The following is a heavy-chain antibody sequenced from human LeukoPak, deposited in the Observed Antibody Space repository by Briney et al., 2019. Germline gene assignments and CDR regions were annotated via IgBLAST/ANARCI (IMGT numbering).Heavy chain of an antibody. CDR1: GFTFSSYA. CDR3: ARGLPSSTRTYNWFDP. D-gene: IGHD2-2*01. CDR2: IHYDGGNE. V-gene: IGHV3-30*02. J-gene: IGHJ5*02. Sequence: AGGSLRLSCAASGFTFSSYAMSWVRQAPGKGLEWVAFIHYDGGNEYNGDSVKGRFTISRDNSKNTPYLQMNSLRPEDTAVYYCARGLPSSTRTYNWFDPWGPGTLVTVSS.